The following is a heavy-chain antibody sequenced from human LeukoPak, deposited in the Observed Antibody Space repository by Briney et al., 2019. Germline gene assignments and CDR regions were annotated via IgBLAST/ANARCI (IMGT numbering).Heavy chain of an antibody. V-gene: IGHV4-59*12. CDR2: IYYSGST. J-gene: IGHJ5*02. D-gene: IGHD6-6*01. CDR1: GGSISSYY. Sequence: SETLSLTCTVSGGSISSYYWSWIRQPPGKGLEWIGYIYYSGSTNYNPSLKSRVTISVDRSKNQFSLKLSSVTAADTAVYYCASSSSTTWVSWFDLWGQGTLVTVSS. CDR3: ASSSSTTWVSWFDL.